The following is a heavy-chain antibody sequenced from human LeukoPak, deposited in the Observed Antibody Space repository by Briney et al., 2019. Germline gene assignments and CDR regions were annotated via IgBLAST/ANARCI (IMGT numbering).Heavy chain of an antibody. CDR2: IYKSGST. D-gene: IGHD3-22*01. CDR1: GGSIGWDY. CDR3: AREEYFQDSNGYSYYFDS. J-gene: IGHJ4*02. V-gene: IGHV4-4*07. Sequence: PSETLSLTCTVSGGSIGWDYWSWIRQSAGKGLEWIGRIYKSGSTNYNPSFRRRVTMSVDTSKNQFSLNVTSVTAADTAVYYCAREEYFQDSNGYSYYFDSWGLGSLVTVSS.